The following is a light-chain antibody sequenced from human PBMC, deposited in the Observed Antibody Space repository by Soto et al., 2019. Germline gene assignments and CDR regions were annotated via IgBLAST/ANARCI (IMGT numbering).Light chain of an antibody. J-gene: IGKJ4*01. Sequence: EIVLTQSPGTLSLSPGERATLSCRADQSVSGSLLAWYQQKPGQAPRLLIYGASNRATGIPDRFSGSGSGTDFTLTISRLKPEDFVVYYCHQYGTVPLTFGGGTKVEI. CDR1: QSVSGSL. CDR3: HQYGTVPLT. V-gene: IGKV3-20*01. CDR2: GAS.